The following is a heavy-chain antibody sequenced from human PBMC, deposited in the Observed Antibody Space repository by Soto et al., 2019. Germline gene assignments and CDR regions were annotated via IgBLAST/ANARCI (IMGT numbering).Heavy chain of an antibody. J-gene: IGHJ6*02. Sequence: GGSLRLSCAASGFTFSSYAMSWVRQAPGKGLEWVSAISGSGGSTYYADSVKGRFTISRDNSKNTLYLQMNSLRAEDTAVYYCAKGLAVADYYYGMDVWGQGTTVTVSS. CDR1: GFTFSSYA. CDR2: ISGSGGST. V-gene: IGHV3-23*01. CDR3: AKGLAVADYYYGMDV. D-gene: IGHD6-19*01.